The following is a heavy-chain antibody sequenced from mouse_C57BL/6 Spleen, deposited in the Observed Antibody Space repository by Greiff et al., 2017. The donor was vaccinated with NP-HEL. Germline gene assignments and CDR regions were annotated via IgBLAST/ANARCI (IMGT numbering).Heavy chain of an antibody. Sequence: VQLQQSGPELVKPGASVKMSCKASGYTFTDYNMHWVKQSHGKSLEWIGYINPNNGGTSYNQKFKGKATLTVNKSSSTAYMELRSLTSEDSAVYYCARGLHYYGSSYKDFDYWGQGTTLTVSS. V-gene: IGHV1-22*01. J-gene: IGHJ2*01. CDR3: ARGLHYYGSSYKDFDY. CDR1: GYTFTDYN. D-gene: IGHD1-1*01. CDR2: INPNNGGT.